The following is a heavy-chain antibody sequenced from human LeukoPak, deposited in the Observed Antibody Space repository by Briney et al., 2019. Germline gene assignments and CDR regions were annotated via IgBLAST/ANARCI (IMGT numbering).Heavy chain of an antibody. CDR3: ARGAGELGPQGSFTDY. D-gene: IGHD1-7*01. J-gene: IGHJ4*02. CDR1: GYTFTGYY. CDR2: IDPNSGGT. V-gene: IGHV1-2*02. Sequence: ASVKVSCKASGYTFTGYYMHWVRQAPGQGLEWMGWIDPNSGGTNYAQKFQGRVTMTRDTSISTAYMELSRLRSDDTAVYYCARGAGELGPQGSFTDYWGQGTLVTVSS.